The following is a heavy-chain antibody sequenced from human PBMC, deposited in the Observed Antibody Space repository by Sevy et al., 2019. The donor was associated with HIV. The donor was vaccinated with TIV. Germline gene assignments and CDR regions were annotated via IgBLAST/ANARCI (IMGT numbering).Heavy chain of an antibody. CDR3: ARPTPRIAASSAAFFDY. CDR2: INGRGGST. J-gene: IGHJ4*02. Sequence: GGSLRLSCAASGFTFSSFAMSWARQVPGKGLEWVSSINGRGGSTYYADSVKGRVTLSRDNSKNTLFLQMDSLRAEDTAIYYCARPTPRIAASSAAFFDYWGQGTLVTVSS. D-gene: IGHD6-13*01. V-gene: IGHV3-23*01. CDR1: GFTFSSFA.